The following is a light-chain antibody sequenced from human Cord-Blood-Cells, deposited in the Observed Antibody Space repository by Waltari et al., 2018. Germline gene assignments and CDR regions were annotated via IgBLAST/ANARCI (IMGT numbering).Light chain of an antibody. CDR2: EGS. Sequence: QSVLTQPPSASGTPGQRVTISCSGSSSNIGGNTVNWYQQPPGTAPKLMIYEGSKRPSGVSNRFSGSKSGNTASLTISGLQAEDEADYYCCSYAGSSTYVFGTGTKVTVL. CDR1: SSNIGGNT. J-gene: IGLJ1*01. CDR3: CSYAGSSTYV. V-gene: IGLV2-23*01.